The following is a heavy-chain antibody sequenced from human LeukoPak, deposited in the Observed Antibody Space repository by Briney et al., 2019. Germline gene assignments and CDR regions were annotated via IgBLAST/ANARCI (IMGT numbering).Heavy chain of an antibody. D-gene: IGHD5-12*01. J-gene: IGHJ4*02. Sequence: GGSLRLSCAASGFTFSSYEMNWVRQAPGKGLEWVSYISSSGSTIYYADSVKGRFTISGDNAKNSLYLQMNSLRAEDTAVYYCAREQGYGDYWGQGTLVTVSS. CDR1: GFTFSSYE. CDR2: ISSSGSTI. CDR3: AREQGYGDY. V-gene: IGHV3-48*03.